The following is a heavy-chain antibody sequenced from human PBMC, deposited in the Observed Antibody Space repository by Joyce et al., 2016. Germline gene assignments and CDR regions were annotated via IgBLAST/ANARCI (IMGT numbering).Heavy chain of an antibody. D-gene: IGHD6-19*01. CDR2: IYFSGST. V-gene: IGHV4-61*03. CDR1: GGSVSGGSYY. CDR3: ARAGDSSGWYSYFDY. J-gene: IGHJ4*02. Sequence: QVQLQESGPGLVKPSETLSLTCTVSGGSVSGGSYYWTWMRQPPGKRLEWIGYIYFSGSTNYNPSLNSRVTISMDTSKNHFSLSLSSVTAADTAVYYCARAGDSSGWYSYFDYWGQGTLVTVSS.